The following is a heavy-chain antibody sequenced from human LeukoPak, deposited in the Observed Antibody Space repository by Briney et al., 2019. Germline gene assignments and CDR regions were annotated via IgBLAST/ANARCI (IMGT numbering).Heavy chain of an antibody. J-gene: IGHJ3*02. CDR3: AHYDSSSYHAFDI. D-gene: IGHD3-22*01. CDR1: GFTFSSYW. Sequence: GGSLRLSCAPSGFTFSSYWMHWVRQAPGKGLVWVSRINSDGSSKIYADSVKGRFTISRDNAKNTLYLQMNSLRAEDTAVYYCAHYDSSSYHAFDIWGQGTMVTVSS. V-gene: IGHV3-74*01. CDR2: INSDGSSK.